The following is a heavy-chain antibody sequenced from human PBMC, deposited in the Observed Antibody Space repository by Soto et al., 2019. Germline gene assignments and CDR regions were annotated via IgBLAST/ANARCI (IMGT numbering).Heavy chain of an antibody. J-gene: IGHJ2*01. D-gene: IGHD3-22*01. V-gene: IGHV3-33*01. CDR3: ARDRYSYDSRAYQGVDWYFDL. CDR2: IWYDGSHE. CDR1: GFTFNNYG. Sequence: VGTLRLSCAASGFTFNNYGMHWVRQAPGKGLEWVAVIWYDGSHESYADSVKGRFTISRDNSKNTLYLQMNSLRAEDTAVYYCARDRYSYDSRAYQGVDWYFDLWGRGTLVTVSS.